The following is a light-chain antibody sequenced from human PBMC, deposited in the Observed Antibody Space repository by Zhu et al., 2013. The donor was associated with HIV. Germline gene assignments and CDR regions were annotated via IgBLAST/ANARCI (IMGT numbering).Light chain of an antibody. CDR2: GAS. CDR3: QQYSSYPLT. CDR1: QSISTN. J-gene: IGKJ5*01. V-gene: IGKV3-15*01. Sequence: EIVMTQSPATLSVSPGERATLSCRASQSISTNLAWYQQRPGQAPRLLISGASTRATGIPARFSGSGSGTDFTLTISSLQPEDFATYYCQQYSSYPLTFGQGTRLE.